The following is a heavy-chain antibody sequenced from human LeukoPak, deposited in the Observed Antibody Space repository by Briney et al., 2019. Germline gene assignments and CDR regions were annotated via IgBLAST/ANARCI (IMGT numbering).Heavy chain of an antibody. CDR2: IIPIFGTA. V-gene: IGHV1-69*13. D-gene: IGHD3-22*01. Sequence: GASVKVSCKASGYTFTSYGISWVRQAPGQGLEWMGGIIPIFGTANYAQKFQGRVTITADESTSTAYMELSSLRSEDTAVYYCARASPNYYDSSGYYSWGQGTLVTVSS. CDR3: ARASPNYYDSSGYYS. J-gene: IGHJ4*02. CDR1: GYTFTSYG.